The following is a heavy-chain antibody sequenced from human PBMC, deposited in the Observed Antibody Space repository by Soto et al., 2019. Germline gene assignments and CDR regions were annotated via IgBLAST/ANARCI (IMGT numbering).Heavy chain of an antibody. CDR3: AREGNLGRWLQPLDF. Sequence: SSETLSLTCTVSGDSIRAYSWSWVRQPPGKGLEWIGNIHYNGNTKYSPSLKSRVTMSVDTSKNHFSLRLISVTAADTAIYFCAREGNLGRWLQPLDFWGQGTLVTVSS. J-gene: IGHJ4*02. V-gene: IGHV4-59*01. D-gene: IGHD5-12*01. CDR1: GDSIRAYS. CDR2: IHYNGNT.